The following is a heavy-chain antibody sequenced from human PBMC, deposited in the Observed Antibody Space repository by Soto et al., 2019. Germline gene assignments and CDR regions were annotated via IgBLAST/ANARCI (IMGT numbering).Heavy chain of an antibody. V-gene: IGHV1-18*01. D-gene: IGHD5-12*01. CDR1: GYTFTSYG. J-gene: IGHJ6*02. CDR3: ARDAPRGNLYSNFYGMDV. Sequence: ASVKVSCKASGYTFTSYGISWVRQAPGQGLGWMGWIGSYNGDTNYAQKFQGRVTMTTDTSTSTAYMELRSLRSDDTAVFYCARDAPRGNLYSNFYGMDVWGQGTTVTVSS. CDR2: IGSYNGDT.